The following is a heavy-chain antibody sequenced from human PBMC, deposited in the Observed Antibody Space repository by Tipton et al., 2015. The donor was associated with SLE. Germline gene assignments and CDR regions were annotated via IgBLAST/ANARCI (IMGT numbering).Heavy chain of an antibody. V-gene: IGHV3-48*03. CDR2: ISSSGSTI. Sequence: SLRLSCAASGFTFSGYEMNWVRQAPGKGLEWVSYISSSGSTIYYADSVKGRLTISRDNVKNSLYLQMNSLRAEDTAVYYCASQQLALGYWGQGTLVTVSS. CDR3: ASQQLALGY. CDR1: GFTFSGYE. D-gene: IGHD6-13*01. J-gene: IGHJ4*02.